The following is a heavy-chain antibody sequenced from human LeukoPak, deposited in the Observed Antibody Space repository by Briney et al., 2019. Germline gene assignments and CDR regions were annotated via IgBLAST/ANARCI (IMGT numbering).Heavy chain of an antibody. V-gene: IGHV1-69*05. D-gene: IGHD1-26*01. CDR3: ARGQVGATGWFDP. J-gene: IGHJ5*02. Sequence: SVKVSCKASGGTFSSYAISWVRQAPGQGLEWTGGIIPIFGTANYAQKFQGRVTITTDESTSTAYMELSSLRSEDTAVYYCARGQVGATGWFDPWGQGTLVTVSS. CDR1: GGTFSSYA. CDR2: IIPIFGTA.